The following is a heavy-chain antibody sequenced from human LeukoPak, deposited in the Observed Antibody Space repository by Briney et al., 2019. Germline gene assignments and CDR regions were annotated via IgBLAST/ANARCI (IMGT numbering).Heavy chain of an antibody. CDR1: GGSTTVSY. CDR3: ARDFQVVPAASNPPYYYYYMDV. D-gene: IGHD2-2*01. Sequence: PETLSLTSMQPGGSTTVSYWSWIRDRARERREWIGRIYTSMSTNYNPSLKSRVTMSVDTSKNQFSLKLSSVTAADTAVYYCARDFQVVPAASNPPYYYYYMDVWGKGTTVTVSS. J-gene: IGHJ6*03. CDR2: IYTSMST. V-gene: IGHV4-4*07.